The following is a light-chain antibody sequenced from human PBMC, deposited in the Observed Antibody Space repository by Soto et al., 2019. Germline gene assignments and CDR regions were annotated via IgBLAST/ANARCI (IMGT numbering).Light chain of an antibody. CDR1: GSSIGTNT. Sequence: QSVLTQPPSASGTPGQRVTISCSGSGSSIGTNTVNWYRQLPGTAPKLHIYGNNQRPSGFPDRFSGSKSGTSASLAISGLQSEDEADYYCASWDGSLNNVLFGGGTKLTVL. J-gene: IGLJ2*01. CDR3: ASWDGSLNNVL. CDR2: GNN. V-gene: IGLV1-44*01.